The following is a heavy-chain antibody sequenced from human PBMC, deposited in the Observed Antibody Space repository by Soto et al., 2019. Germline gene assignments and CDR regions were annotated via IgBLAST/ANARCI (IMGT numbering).Heavy chain of an antibody. CDR3: AFSSGWSDGFDS. CDR1: GGSISSGDYY. J-gene: IGHJ4*02. CDR2: IYYSGST. D-gene: IGHD6-19*01. Sequence: PSETLSLTCTFSGGSISSGDYYWTWIRQPPGKGVECIGYIYYSGSTYYTPSLKSRVTISVDTSKTQLSLKLSSVTVAYTAVYYCAFSSGWSDGFDSWGQGTLVTVSS. V-gene: IGHV4-30-4*02.